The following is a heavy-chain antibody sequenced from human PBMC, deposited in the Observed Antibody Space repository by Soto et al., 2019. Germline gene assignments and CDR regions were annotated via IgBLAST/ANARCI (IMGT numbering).Heavy chain of an antibody. Sequence: QVQLVQSGAEVKKPGASVKVSCKASGYTFASYAISWMRQAPGQGLEWMGWISAYNGNTNYAQKLRGRANMTTDTPTSTAHMELRSLRPDDTAVYYGATEPPPPDYWGQGTLVTVSS. CDR1: GYTFASYA. CDR3: ATEPPPPDY. J-gene: IGHJ4*02. CDR2: ISAYNGNT. V-gene: IGHV1-18*01.